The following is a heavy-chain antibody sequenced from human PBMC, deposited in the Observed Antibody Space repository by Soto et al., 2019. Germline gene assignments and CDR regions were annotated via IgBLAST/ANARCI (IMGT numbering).Heavy chain of an antibody. CDR3: ARLIEYPIYFDY. D-gene: IGHD2-15*01. CDR1: GGSISSYY. CDR2: IYYSGST. J-gene: IGHJ4*02. V-gene: IGHV4-59*08. Sequence: PSETLSLTCTVSGGSISSYYWSWIRQPPGKGLEWIGYIYYSGSTNYNPSLESRVTISVDTSKNQFSLKLSSVTAADTAVYYCARLIEYPIYFDYWGQGTLVTVSS.